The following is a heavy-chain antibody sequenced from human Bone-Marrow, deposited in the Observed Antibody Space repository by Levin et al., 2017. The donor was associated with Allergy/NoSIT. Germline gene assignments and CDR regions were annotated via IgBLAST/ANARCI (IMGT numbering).Heavy chain of an antibody. CDR3: AKGFQFVPLLDV. J-gene: IGHJ6*02. CDR2: ISGDGYTT. V-gene: IGHV3-23*01. CDR1: GFSFRSYA. D-gene: IGHD6-6*01. Sequence: GGSLRLSCAASGFSFRSYAMTWVRQAPGKGLEWVSSISGDGYTTYYADSVKGRFTISRDNAKNTVYVRLNGLRAEDTAIYFCAKGFQFVPLLDVWGQGTQVTVSS.